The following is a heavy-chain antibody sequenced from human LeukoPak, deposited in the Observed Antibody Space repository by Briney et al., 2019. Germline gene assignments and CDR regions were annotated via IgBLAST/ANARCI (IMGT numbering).Heavy chain of an antibody. CDR3: ARGSAVLRYFDWLPGFYYYYGMDV. V-gene: IGHV4-61*01. Sequence: SETLSLTCTVSGGSVSSGSYYWSWIRQPPGKGLEWIGYIYYSGSTNYNPSLESRVTISVDTSKNQFSLKLSSVTAADTAVYYCARGSAVLRYFDWLPGFYYYYGMDVWGQGTTVTVSS. CDR2: IYYSGST. J-gene: IGHJ6*02. CDR1: GGSVSSGSYY. D-gene: IGHD3-9*01.